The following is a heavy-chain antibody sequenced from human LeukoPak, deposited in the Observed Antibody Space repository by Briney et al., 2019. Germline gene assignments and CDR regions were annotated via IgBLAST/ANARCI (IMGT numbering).Heavy chain of an antibody. D-gene: IGHD3-3*01. J-gene: IGHJ1*01. V-gene: IGHV3-23*01. CDR2: ISGSGSST. CDR3: AKGGPFLEWFLFQH. Sequence: GGSLRLSCAASGFTFSSYAMSWVRQAPGKGLEWVSAISGSGSSTYYADSVKGRFTISRDNSKNTLCLQMNSLRAEDTAVYYCAKGGPFLEWFLFQHWGQGTLVTVSS. CDR1: GFTFSSYA.